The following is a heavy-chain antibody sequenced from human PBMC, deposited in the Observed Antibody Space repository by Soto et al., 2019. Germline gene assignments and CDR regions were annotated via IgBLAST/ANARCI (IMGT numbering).Heavy chain of an antibody. CDR3: ARVYYDFWSGYDY. CDR1: GGSISSSSYY. CDR2: IYYSGST. D-gene: IGHD3-3*01. J-gene: IGHJ4*02. Sequence: KPSETLSLTCTVSGGSISSSSYYWGWIRQHPGKGLEWIGYIYYSGSTYYNPSLKSRVTISVDTSKNQFSLKLSSVAAADTAVYYCARVYYDFWSGYDYWGQGTLVTVS. V-gene: IGHV4-31*03.